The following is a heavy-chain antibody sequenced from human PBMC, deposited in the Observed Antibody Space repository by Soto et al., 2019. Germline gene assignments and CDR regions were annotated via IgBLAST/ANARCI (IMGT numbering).Heavy chain of an antibody. CDR2: MYFSGTP. CDR1: GGSICSPNR. J-gene: IGHJ6*02. V-gene: IGHV4-4*02. Sequence: SETLSPTCXVYGGSICSPNRWSWDRQPPGKGLEWLGEMYFSGTPKFNRSLKSRISMLVDKSKNHFSLTLTSVTAADTPVYYCGRAGGRFYGMDVWGQGTTVTVSS. CDR3: GRAGGRFYGMDV.